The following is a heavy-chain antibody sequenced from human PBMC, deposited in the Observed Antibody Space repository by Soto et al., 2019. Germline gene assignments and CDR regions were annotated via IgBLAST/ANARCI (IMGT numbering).Heavy chain of an antibody. J-gene: IGHJ4*02. CDR2: ISAYNGNT. Sequence: QVQLVQSGAEVKKPGASVKVSCKASGYTFTSYGISWVRQAPGQWLEWMGWISAYNGNTNYAQKLQGRVTMTTDTSTSTAYMELRSLRSEDTAVYYCSRGGQNGYYDSRAMVDYWGQGTLVTVSS. CDR1: GYTFTSYG. D-gene: IGHD3-22*01. CDR3: SRGGQNGYYDSRAMVDY. V-gene: IGHV1-18*01.